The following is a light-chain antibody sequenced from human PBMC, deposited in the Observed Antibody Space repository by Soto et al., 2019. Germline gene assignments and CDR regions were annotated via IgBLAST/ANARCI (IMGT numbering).Light chain of an antibody. CDR3: MQGTHWPPRT. V-gene: IGKV2-30*01. CDR1: QSLAYSDGNTY. Sequence: DVVMTQSPLSLPVTLGQPASISCRSSQSLAYSDGNTYLNWFQQRPGQSPRRLIYKVSNRDSGVPDRFSGSGSCTDFTLKISRVEAEDVGVYCGMQGTHWPPRTFGQGTKVEIK. CDR2: KVS. J-gene: IGKJ1*01.